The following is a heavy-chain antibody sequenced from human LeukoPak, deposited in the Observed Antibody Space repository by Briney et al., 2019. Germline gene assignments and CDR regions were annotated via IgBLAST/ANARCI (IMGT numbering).Heavy chain of an antibody. Sequence: GASVKVSCKASGCTFSSYAISWVRQAPGQGLEWMGGIIPIFGTANYAQKFQGRVTITADESTSTAYMELSSLRSEDTAVYYCARAPPAYSYDSSEYEAFDIWGQGTMVTVSS. CDR3: ARAPPAYSYDSSEYEAFDI. J-gene: IGHJ3*02. CDR1: GCTFSSYA. D-gene: IGHD3-22*01. CDR2: IIPIFGTA. V-gene: IGHV1-69*13.